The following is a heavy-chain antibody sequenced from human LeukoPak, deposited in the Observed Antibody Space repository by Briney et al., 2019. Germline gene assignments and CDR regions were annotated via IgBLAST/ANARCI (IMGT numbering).Heavy chain of an antibody. CDR2: INHSGST. V-gene: IGHV4-34*01. Sequence: PSETLSLTCAVYGGSFSGYYWSWIRQPPGKGLEWIGEINHSGSTNYNPSLKSRVTMSVDTSNNQFSLKLNSVSAADTAVYYCARVTSSWYFDDWGQGTLVTVSS. CDR1: GGSFSGYY. D-gene: IGHD6-13*01. J-gene: IGHJ4*02. CDR3: ARVTSSWYFDD.